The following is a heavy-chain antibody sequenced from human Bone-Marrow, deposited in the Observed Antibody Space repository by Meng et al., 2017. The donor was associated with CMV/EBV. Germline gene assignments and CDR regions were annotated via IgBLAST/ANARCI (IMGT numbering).Heavy chain of an antibody. CDR1: GFTFSSYG. J-gene: IGHJ6*02. CDR2: IRYDGSNK. CDR3: AKDLSSEEWLLVSYYYYGMDV. Sequence: GESLKISCAASGFTFSSYGMHWVRQAPGKGLEWVAFIRYDGSNKYYADSVKGRFTISRDNSKNTLYLRMNSLRAEDTAVYYCAKDLSSEEWLLVSYYYYGMDVWGQGTTVTVSS. V-gene: IGHV3-30*02. D-gene: IGHD3-3*01.